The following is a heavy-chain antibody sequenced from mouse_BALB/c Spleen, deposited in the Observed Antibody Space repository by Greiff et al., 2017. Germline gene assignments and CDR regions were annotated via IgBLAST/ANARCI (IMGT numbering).Heavy chain of an antibody. CDR1: GFTFNTYA. D-gene: IGHD1-1*01. J-gene: IGHJ3*01. CDR2: IRSKSNNYAT. CDR3: GRGDYVGFAY. V-gene: IGHV10-3*03. Sequence: DVKLVESGGGLVQPKGSLKLSCAASGFTFNTYAMHWVCQAPGKGLEWVAHIRSKSNNYATYYADSVKDRFTISRDDSQSMLYLKMKNLKTEDTAMYYCGRGDYVGFAYWGQGTLVTVSA.